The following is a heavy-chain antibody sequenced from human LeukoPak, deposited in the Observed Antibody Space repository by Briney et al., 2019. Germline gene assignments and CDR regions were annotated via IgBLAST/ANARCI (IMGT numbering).Heavy chain of an antibody. D-gene: IGHD3-9*01. CDR1: GFTFSSYS. J-gene: IGHJ5*02. Sequence: GGSLRLSCAASGFTFSSYSMNWVRQAPGKGLELVSSISSSSSYIYYADSVKGRFTISRDNAKNSLYLQMNSLRAEDTAVYYCARVALVTGNWFDPWGQGTLVTVSS. V-gene: IGHV3-21*04. CDR2: ISSSSSYI. CDR3: ARVALVTGNWFDP.